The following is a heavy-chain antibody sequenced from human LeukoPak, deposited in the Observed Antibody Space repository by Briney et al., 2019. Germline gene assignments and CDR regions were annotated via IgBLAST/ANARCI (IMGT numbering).Heavy chain of an antibody. CDR3: ASFLLLGSAFDI. Sequence: GESLKISSKGSAYSFTSYCIGCVRQIPRQGLEWMGIIYSGYSDARYSPSFQGQVTISAVTSISTSYLQGSSVKASDTARYCCASFLLLGSAFDIWGQGTMVTVSS. CDR2: IYSGYSDA. V-gene: IGHV5-51*01. D-gene: IGHD3-22*01. J-gene: IGHJ3*02. CDR1: AYSFTSYC.